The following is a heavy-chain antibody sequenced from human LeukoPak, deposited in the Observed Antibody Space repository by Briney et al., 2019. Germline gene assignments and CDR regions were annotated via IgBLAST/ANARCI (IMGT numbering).Heavy chain of an antibody. CDR2: IIPIFGTA. Sequence: ASVKVSCKASGGTFSSYAISWVRQAPGQGLEWMGGIIPIFGTANYAQKFQGRVTITADKSTSTAYMELCSLRSEDTAVYYCATLTYDILTGYYKGYFDYWGQGTLVTVSS. J-gene: IGHJ4*02. CDR3: ATLTYDILTGYYKGYFDY. V-gene: IGHV1-69*06. D-gene: IGHD3-9*01. CDR1: GGTFSSYA.